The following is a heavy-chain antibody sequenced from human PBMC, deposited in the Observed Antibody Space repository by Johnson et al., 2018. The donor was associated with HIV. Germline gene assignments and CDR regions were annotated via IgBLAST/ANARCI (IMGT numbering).Heavy chain of an antibody. CDR1: GFTFSTYW. J-gene: IGHJ3*02. Sequence: VQLVESGGGVVRPGGSLRLSCAASGFTFSTYWMSWVRQAPGKGLEWVANINQDGSEKYYVDSMKGRFTISRDNAKNSLFLQMNSLRADDTAVYYGARGRDSTGHGGAFEIWGQGTMVTVSS. CDR2: INQDGSEK. CDR3: ARGRDSTGHGGAFEI. D-gene: IGHD1-1*01. V-gene: IGHV3-7*05.